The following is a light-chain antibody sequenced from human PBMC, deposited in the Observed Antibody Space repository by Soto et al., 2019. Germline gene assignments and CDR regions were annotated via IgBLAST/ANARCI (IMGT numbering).Light chain of an antibody. J-gene: IGLJ3*02. CDR1: SSDVGTYTY. CDR2: EVN. Sequence: QSVLTQPRSVSGSPGQSVTISCTGTSSDVGTYTYVSWYQQHPGKAPKLMIYEVNKRPSGVPDRFSGSKSGNTASLTVSGLQAEDEADYYCSSYAGSNNLVFGGGTKLTVL. CDR3: SSYAGSNNLV. V-gene: IGLV2-8*01.